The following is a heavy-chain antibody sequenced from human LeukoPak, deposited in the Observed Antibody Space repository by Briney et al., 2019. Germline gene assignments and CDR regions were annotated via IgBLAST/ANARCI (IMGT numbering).Heavy chain of an antibody. D-gene: IGHD2-2*01. CDR3: ARDWVSGCSSTSCPPGMINAFDI. CDR2: ISYDGSNK. V-gene: IGHV3-30-3*01. CDR1: GFTFSSYA. Sequence: PGRSLRLSCAASGFTFSSYAMHWVRQAPGKGLEWVAVISYDGSNKYYADSVKGRFTISRDNSKNTLYLQMNSLRAEDTAVYYCARDWVSGCSSTSCPPGMINAFDIWGQGTMVTVSS. J-gene: IGHJ3*02.